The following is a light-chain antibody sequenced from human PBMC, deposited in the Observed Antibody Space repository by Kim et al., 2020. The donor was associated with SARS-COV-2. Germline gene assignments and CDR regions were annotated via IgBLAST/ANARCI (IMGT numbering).Light chain of an antibody. V-gene: IGKV3-20*01. CDR1: QSVTRSY. J-gene: IGKJ4*01. CDR2: GAS. Sequence: EIVLTQSPGTLSLSPGERATLSCRASQSVTRSYLAWYQQKPGQAPRLVIYGASTRATGIPDRFSGSGSGTDFTLTISRLEPEDFAVYYCQQYGSSPPLTFGGGTKVDIK. CDR3: QQYGSSPPLT.